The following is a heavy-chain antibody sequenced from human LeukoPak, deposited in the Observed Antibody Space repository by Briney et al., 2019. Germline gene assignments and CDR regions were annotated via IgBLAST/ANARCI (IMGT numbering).Heavy chain of an antibody. Sequence: PPGTLSHTSTISGDSLGTYYWTWIRQPPGKGLEWIGYIYLGVSTNYNPSLKSRVTLSVDTSKNPFSLRLTSLTAADTATYYCARWALKVYYADVWGTGTTLSVSS. V-gene: IGHV4-4*09. CDR1: GDSLGTYY. CDR2: IYLGVST. CDR3: ARWALKVYYADV. J-gene: IGHJ6*04. D-gene: IGHD3-10*01.